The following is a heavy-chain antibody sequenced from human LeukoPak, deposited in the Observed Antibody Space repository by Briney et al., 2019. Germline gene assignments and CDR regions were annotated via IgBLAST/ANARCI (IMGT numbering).Heavy chain of an antibody. CDR2: IIPIFGTA. CDR3: ARSHPRELWTFFDY. J-gene: IGHJ4*02. V-gene: IGHV1-69*01. Sequence: TVKVSCKASGGTFSSYAISWVRQAPGQGLEWMGGIIPIFGTANYAQKFQGRVTITADESTSTAYMELSSLRSEDTAVYYCARSHPRELWTFFDYWGQGTLVTVSS. CDR1: GGTFSSYA. D-gene: IGHD1-26*01.